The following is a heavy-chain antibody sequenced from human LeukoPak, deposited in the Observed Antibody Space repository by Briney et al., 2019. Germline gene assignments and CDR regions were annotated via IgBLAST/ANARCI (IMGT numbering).Heavy chain of an antibody. CDR3: AKLYSTYQNYYYYYYMDV. J-gene: IGHJ6*03. Sequence: GESLRLSCAASGFTFSSYAMSWARQPPGKGLEWVSAITGSGGSTYYADSVKGQFTISRDNSKNTLYLQMNSLRADDTAVYYCAKLYSTYQNYYYYYYMDVWGKGTTVTVSS. V-gene: IGHV3-23*01. CDR1: GFTFSSYA. CDR2: ITGSGGST. D-gene: IGHD6-13*01.